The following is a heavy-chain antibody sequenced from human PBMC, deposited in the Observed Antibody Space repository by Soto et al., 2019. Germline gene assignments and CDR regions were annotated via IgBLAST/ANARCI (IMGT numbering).Heavy chain of an antibody. V-gene: IGHV4-34*01. CDR3: ARRPLATDFDY. D-gene: IGHD1-26*01. CDR1: GGSFSGYY. Sequence: SETLSLTCTVYGGSFSGYYWSWIRQPPGKGLEWIGEINHSGSTNYNPSLKSRVTISVDTSKNQFSLKLSSVTAADTAVYYCARRPLATDFDYWGQGTLVTVSS. J-gene: IGHJ4*02. CDR2: INHSGST.